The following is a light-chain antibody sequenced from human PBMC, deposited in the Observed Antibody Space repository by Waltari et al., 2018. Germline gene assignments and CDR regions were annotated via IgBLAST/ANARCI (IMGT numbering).Light chain of an antibody. CDR1: ESISSR. J-gene: IGKJ1*01. V-gene: IGKV1-5*03. CDR3: QHYNSYPWT. Sequence: DIQMTQSPSTLSASVGDRVSITCRASESISSRFLAWYQQKPGKAPKLLIYASYSLESGVPSRFSCSGSGTEFSLTISSLQPDDFATYYCQHYNSYPWTFGRGTKVEIK. CDR2: ASY.